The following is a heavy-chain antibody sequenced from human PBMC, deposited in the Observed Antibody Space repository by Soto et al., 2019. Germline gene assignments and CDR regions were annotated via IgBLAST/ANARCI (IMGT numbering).Heavy chain of an antibody. J-gene: IGHJ4*01. CDR1: GGSINSGGFS. D-gene: IGHD3-10*01. V-gene: IGHV4-30-2*01. Sequence: PSETLSLTCAVSGGSINSGGFSWSWIRQPPGKGLEWIGYIYQSGSTYYNPSLKSRVTLSVDTSNNRFSLKMNSVTAADTAVYYCAALWFGELAFNYWGHGILVTVSS. CDR2: IYQSGST. CDR3: AALWFGELAFNY.